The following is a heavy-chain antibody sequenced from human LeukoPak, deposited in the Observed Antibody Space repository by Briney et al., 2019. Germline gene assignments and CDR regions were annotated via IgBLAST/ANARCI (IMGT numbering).Heavy chain of an antibody. CDR1: GFSFSSDG. CDR2: ILGGAGST. V-gene: IGHV3-23*01. J-gene: IGHJ4*02. D-gene: IGHD2-8*01. CDR3: AHGTVYQLDY. Sequence: GGSMRLSCAASGFSFSSDGMSWVRQAPGKGLEWVSGILGGAGSTYYADSVKGRFIISRDNSKNTLYLQMNSLRAEDTAVYYCAHGTVYQLDYWGQGTLVTVSS.